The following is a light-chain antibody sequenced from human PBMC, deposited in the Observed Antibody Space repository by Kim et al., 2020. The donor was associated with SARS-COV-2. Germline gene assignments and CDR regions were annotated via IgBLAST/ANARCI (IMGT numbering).Light chain of an antibody. Sequence: SLSPGKSATLSCRARQSVTYFVAWYQHKPGQAPRLLIYDASNRATGIPARFSGSGSGTDFTLTISSLEPEDFAIYYCQQRSNWLYTFGQGTKLEIK. V-gene: IGKV3-11*01. J-gene: IGKJ2*01. CDR3: QQRSNWLYT. CDR1: QSVTYF. CDR2: DAS.